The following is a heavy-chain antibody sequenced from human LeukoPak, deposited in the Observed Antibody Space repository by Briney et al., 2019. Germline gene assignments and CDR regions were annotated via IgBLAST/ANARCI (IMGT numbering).Heavy chain of an antibody. CDR2: INHSGST. Sequence: PSETLSLTCAVYGGSFSGYYWSWIRQPPGKGLEWIGEINHSGSTNYNPSLKSRVTISVDTSKNQFSLKLSSVTAADTAVYYCARGVYRSGGSCHLDYWGQGTLVTVSS. J-gene: IGHJ4*02. D-gene: IGHD2-15*01. V-gene: IGHV4-34*01. CDR1: GGSFSGYY. CDR3: ARGVYRSGGSCHLDY.